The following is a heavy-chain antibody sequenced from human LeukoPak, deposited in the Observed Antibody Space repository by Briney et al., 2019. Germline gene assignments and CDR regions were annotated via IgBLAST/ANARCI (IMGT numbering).Heavy chain of an antibody. J-gene: IGHJ6*03. Sequence: GESLKISCKGSGYSFTSYWIGWVRQMPGKGLEWMGIIYPGDSDTRYSPSFQGQVTISADKSISTAYLQWSSLKASDTAMYYCARVTRDSSSSRDYYYYYYMDVWGKGTTVTVSS. D-gene: IGHD6-6*01. V-gene: IGHV5-51*01. CDR2: IYPGDSDT. CDR1: GYSFTSYW. CDR3: ARVTRDSSSSRDYYYYYYMDV.